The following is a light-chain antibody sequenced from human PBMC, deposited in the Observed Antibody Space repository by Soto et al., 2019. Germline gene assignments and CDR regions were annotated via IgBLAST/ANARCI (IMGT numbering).Light chain of an antibody. CDR2: WAS. V-gene: IGKV4-1*01. CDR3: QQYCTNPLT. Sequence: DIVMTQSPDSLAASLGERATINCKSSQTLLYSYNKKDCISWYQQRPGQSPKVLISWASTRESGVPDRFTGGGSGTHFTLTISNLQAEDVAVYYCQQYCTNPLTFGQGTKVEL. CDR1: QTLLYSYNKKDC. J-gene: IGKJ1*01.